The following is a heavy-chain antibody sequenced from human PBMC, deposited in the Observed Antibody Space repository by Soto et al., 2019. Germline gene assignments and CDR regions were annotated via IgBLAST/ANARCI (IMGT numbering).Heavy chain of an antibody. CDR1: GYTFINHS. D-gene: IGHD1-26*01. CDR2: ISGYNGNT. CDR3: ARVGVGTRLDAFDI. J-gene: IGHJ3*02. V-gene: IGHV1-18*04. Sequence: QVQLVQSGGEVNKPGAAVEVSCKTSGYTFINHSISWVRQAPGQGLEWMGWISGYNGNTKYAQRFQGRVTLTTDSSTRTAYMELRSLRSDYAAVYYCARVGVGTRLDAFDIWVQGTVVTVSS.